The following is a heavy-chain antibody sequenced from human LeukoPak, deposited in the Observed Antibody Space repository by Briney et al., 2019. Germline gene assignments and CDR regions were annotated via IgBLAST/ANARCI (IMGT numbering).Heavy chain of an antibody. CDR1: GGSFSGYY. CDR3: ARGRGRYYYDSSGRREFDY. J-gene: IGHJ4*02. V-gene: IGHV4-34*01. CDR2: INHSGST. D-gene: IGHD3-22*01. Sequence: PSETLSRTCAVYGGSFSGYYWSWIRQPPGKGLEWIGEINHSGSTNYNPSLKSRVTISVDTSNNQFSLKLSSVTAADTAVYYCARGRGRYYYDSSGRREFDYWGQGTLVTVSS.